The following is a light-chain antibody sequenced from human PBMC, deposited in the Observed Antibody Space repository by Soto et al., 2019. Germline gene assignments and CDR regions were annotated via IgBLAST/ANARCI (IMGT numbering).Light chain of an antibody. V-gene: IGKV1-6*01. Sequence: AIQMTQSPSSLSASVGDRVTITCRASQGIRHYLGWYQQKPGKAPKLPIYAASSLQSGVPSRFSGSGSGTDFTLTISSLQPEDFATYYCLQDYNYPLTFGGGTKVAIK. CDR1: QGIRHY. CDR2: AAS. J-gene: IGKJ4*01. CDR3: LQDYNYPLT.